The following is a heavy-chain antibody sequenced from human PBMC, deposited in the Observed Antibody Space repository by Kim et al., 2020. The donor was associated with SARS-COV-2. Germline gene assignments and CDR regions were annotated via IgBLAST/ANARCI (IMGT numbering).Heavy chain of an antibody. CDR3: ARDKYSYSSSRFDY. D-gene: IGHD6-13*01. CDR1: GFTFSSYA. V-gene: IGHV3-64*01. J-gene: IGHJ4*02. CDR2: ISSNGGST. Sequence: GGSLRLSCAASGFTFSSYAMHWVRQAPGKGLEYVSAISSNGGSTYYANSVKGRFTISRDNSKNTLYLQMGSLRAEDMAVYYCARDKYSYSSSRFDYWGQGTLVTVSS.